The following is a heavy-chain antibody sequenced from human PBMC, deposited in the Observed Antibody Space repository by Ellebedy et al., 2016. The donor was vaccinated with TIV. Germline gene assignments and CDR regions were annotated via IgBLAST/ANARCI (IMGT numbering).Heavy chain of an antibody. Sequence: GGSLRLSXAASGFPLRRYDMHWVRQATGKGLEWVSSIGSFGDTKYAGSVRGRFTISRENARNSLYLQMNTPRPGDTAVYYCARVGRFGDLQNDYGMDVWGQGTTVTVSS. V-gene: IGHV3-13*04. J-gene: IGHJ6*02. CDR1: GFPLRRYD. CDR3: ARVGRFGDLQNDYGMDV. D-gene: IGHD3-10*01. CDR2: IGSFGDT.